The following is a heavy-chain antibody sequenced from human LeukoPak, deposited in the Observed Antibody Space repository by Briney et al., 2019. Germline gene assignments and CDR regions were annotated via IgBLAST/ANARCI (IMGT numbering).Heavy chain of an antibody. CDR3: ALGDCSSTSCYVFDY. D-gene: IGHD2-2*01. CDR1: GGSISSYY. CDR2: IFNSGST. J-gene: IGHJ4*02. V-gene: IGHV4-59*01. Sequence: SETLSLTCTVSGGSISSYYWSWIRRPPGKGLEWIGYIFNSGSTNYNPSLKSRVTISVDTSKNQFSLKLSSVTAADTAAYFCALGDCSSTSCYVFDYWGQGTLVTVSS.